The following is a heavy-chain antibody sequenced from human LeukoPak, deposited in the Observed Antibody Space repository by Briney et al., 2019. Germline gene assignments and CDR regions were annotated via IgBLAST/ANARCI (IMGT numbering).Heavy chain of an antibody. V-gene: IGHV3-7*01. CDR1: GFAFSNYW. CDR3: ASGRQLGY. Sequence: GGSLSLSCAASGFAFSNYWMSWVRQAPGKGLEWVANIKEDGSEKYYVDSVKGRFTISRDNARNSLYLQMNSLRAEDTAVYYCASGRQLGYWGQGTLVTVSS. CDR2: IKEDGSEK. D-gene: IGHD6-13*01. J-gene: IGHJ4*02.